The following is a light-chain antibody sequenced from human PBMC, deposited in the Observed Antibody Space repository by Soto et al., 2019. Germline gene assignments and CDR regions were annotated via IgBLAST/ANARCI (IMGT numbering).Light chain of an antibody. CDR1: SSDVGAYDY. J-gene: IGLJ1*01. CDR3: ARYTRRRPGV. V-gene: IGLV2-14*03. CDR2: EVS. Sequence: QSALTQPASVSGSPGQSITISCTGTSSDVGAYDYVSWYQQHPDKAPKLMIYEVSDRPSGVSNRFSGSKSVNTATLTISGPKAEDEPVHHCARYTRRRPGVFGTGTRVTVL.